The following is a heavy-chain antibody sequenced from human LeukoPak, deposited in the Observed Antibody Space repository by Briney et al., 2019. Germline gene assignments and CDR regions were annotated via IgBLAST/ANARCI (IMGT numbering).Heavy chain of an antibody. J-gene: IGHJ5*02. V-gene: IGHV3-7*03. CDR3: ARGPEYYDILTGYYNAHNWFDP. D-gene: IGHD3-9*01. CDR2: IKQDGSEK. CDR1: GFTFSSYW. Sequence: GGSLRLSCAASGFTFSSYWMSWVRQAPGKGLEWVANIKQDGSEKYYVDSVKGRFTISRDNAKNSLYLQVNSLRAEDTAVYYCARGPEYYDILTGYYNAHNWFDPWGQGTLVTVSS.